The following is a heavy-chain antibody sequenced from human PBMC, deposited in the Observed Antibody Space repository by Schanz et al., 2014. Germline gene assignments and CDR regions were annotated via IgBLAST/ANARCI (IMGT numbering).Heavy chain of an antibody. D-gene: IGHD3-9*01. J-gene: IGHJ5*02. V-gene: IGHV3-23*04. CDR3: AKAADWPVTRFDP. Sequence: EVQVVESGGGLVQPGGSLRLSCAASGFSVGNKYMNWVRQAPGKGLEWVSALSEGGGGTHYADSVRGRFTISSDSSKNTLYLQMSSLRADDTAVYYCAKAADWPVTRFDPWGQGTLVTVSS. CDR2: LSEGGGGT. CDR1: GFSVGNKY.